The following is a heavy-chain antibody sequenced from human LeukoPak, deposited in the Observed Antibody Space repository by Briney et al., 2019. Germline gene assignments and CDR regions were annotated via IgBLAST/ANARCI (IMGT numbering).Heavy chain of an antibody. CDR2: ISAYNGNT. CDR1: GYTFTIYG. Sequence: GASVEVSCRASGYTFTIYGISWVPQAPGQGLEWMGWISAYNGNTNYGQKLQGRVTMTTDTSTSTAYIELGSLRSEDTAVYYCARIGLRGVIISRPLDYWGKGTMVTVSS. CDR3: ARIGLRGVIISRPLDY. D-gene: IGHD3-16*02. V-gene: IGHV1-18*01. J-gene: IGHJ4*02.